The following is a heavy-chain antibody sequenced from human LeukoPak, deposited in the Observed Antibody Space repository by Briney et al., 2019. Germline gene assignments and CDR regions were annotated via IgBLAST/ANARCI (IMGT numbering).Heavy chain of an antibody. Sequence: GGSLRLSCAASGFTFSSYAMSWVRQAPGKGLEWVSAISGNGGSTFDADSVKGRFTISRDNSKNTLYLQMNSLRAEDTAIYYCAKDVFELYDIYDHWGQGTLVSASS. J-gene: IGHJ4*02. CDR3: AKDVFELYDIYDH. CDR2: ISGNGGST. D-gene: IGHD3-9*01. V-gene: IGHV3-23*01. CDR1: GFTFSSYA.